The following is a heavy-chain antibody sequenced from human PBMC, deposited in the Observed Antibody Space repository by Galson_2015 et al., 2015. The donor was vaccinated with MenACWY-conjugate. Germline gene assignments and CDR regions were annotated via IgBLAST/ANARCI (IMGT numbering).Heavy chain of an antibody. V-gene: IGHV4-34*01. CDR2: VNNRGST. CDR1: GGSFSGSY. CDR3: VRRDSSTWWFFDY. D-gene: IGHD6-13*01. Sequence: ETLSLTCAVYGGSFSGSYWSWIRHSPGKGLEWIGEVNNRGSTSYNASLKSRVTILIDTSKNQFSLSLSSVTAADTAVYYCVRRDSSTWWFFDYWGQGTLVTVSS. J-gene: IGHJ4*02.